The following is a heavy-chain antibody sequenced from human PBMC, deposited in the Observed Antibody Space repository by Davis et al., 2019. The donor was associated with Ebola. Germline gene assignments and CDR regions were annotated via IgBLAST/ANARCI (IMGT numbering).Heavy chain of an antibody. CDR2: ISSTSYFI. Sequence: GGSLRLSCAASGFAFSSYSMNWVRQTPGKGLEWVSSISSTSYFIYYADSLKGRFTISRDNAKNSLHLQMTSLRAEDTAVYFCARTADFDYWGQGTLVTVSS. CDR3: ARTADFDY. J-gene: IGHJ4*02. V-gene: IGHV3-21*04. D-gene: IGHD6-13*01. CDR1: GFAFSSYS.